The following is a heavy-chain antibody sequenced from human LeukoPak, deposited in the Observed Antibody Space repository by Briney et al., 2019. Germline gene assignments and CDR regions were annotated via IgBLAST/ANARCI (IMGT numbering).Heavy chain of an antibody. V-gene: IGHV1-69*06. CDR3: ARENPAGDPFDY. J-gene: IGHJ4*02. CDR1: GGTFNSYA. D-gene: IGHD4-17*01. CDR2: IIPIFGTA. Sequence: GSSVKVSCKASGGTFNSYAISWVRQAPGQGLEWMGGIIPIFGTANYAQKFQGRVTITAGKSTSTAYMELSSLRSEDTAVYYCARENPAGDPFDYWGQGTLVTVSS.